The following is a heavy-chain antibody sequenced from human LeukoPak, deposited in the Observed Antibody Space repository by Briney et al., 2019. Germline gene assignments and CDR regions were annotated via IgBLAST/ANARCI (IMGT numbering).Heavy chain of an antibody. CDR2: IGGGGGST. D-gene: IGHD6-25*01. V-gene: IGHV3-23*01. Sequence: GGSLRLSCAASGFTFSSYAMSWVRQAPGKGLEWVSGIGGGGGSTYYTESVKGRFTISRDNSKNTLYLQMNSLRTEDTAIYYCAKDIRTSGPRIFDYWGQGSPVTVSS. CDR3: AKDIRTSGPRIFDY. CDR1: GFTFSSYA. J-gene: IGHJ4*02.